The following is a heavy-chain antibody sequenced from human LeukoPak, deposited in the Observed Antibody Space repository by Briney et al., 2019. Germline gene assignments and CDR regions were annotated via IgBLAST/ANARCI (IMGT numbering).Heavy chain of an antibody. D-gene: IGHD5-18*01. J-gene: IGHJ4*02. CDR2: ISYDGSNK. CDR1: GFTFSSYA. CDR3: AGDGHTGMAVYHFDY. V-gene: IGHV3-30*04. Sequence: PGGSLRLSCAASGFTFSSYAMHWVRQAPGKGLEWVAVISYDGSNKYYADSVKGRFTISRDNSKNTLYLQMNSLRAEETAVYYCAGDGHTGMAVYHFDYWGQGALVTVSS.